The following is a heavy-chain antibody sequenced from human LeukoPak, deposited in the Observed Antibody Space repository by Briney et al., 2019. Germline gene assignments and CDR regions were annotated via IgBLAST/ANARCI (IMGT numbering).Heavy chain of an antibody. CDR2: ISGSGGCT. CDR3: PKDRVNDYVWGSYRSNWFDP. Sequence: GGSLRLSCAASGFTFSSCAMSRVPQGPGHGLEGGLAISGSGGCTYYEDSVKGRFTISRDNSKNTLYLQMNSLRAEDTAVYYCPKDRVNDYVWGSYRSNWFDPWGQGTLVTVSS. V-gene: IGHV3-23*01. D-gene: IGHD3-16*02. J-gene: IGHJ5*02. CDR1: GFTFSSCA.